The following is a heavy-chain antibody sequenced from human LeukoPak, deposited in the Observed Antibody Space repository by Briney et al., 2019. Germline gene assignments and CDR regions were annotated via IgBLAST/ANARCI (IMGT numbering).Heavy chain of an antibody. CDR2: ISWNTGNI. V-gene: IGHV3-9*01. J-gene: IGHJ3*02. CDR3: AKGTTFDAFDM. D-gene: IGHD3-16*01. Sequence: SLRLSCAAAGFTFDNYAMHWVRQAPGEGLEWVSRISWNTGNIDYADSVKGRFTISRDNAKNSLYLQMNSLRAEDTALYYCAKGTTFDAFDMWGQGTMVTVSS. CDR1: GFTFDNYA.